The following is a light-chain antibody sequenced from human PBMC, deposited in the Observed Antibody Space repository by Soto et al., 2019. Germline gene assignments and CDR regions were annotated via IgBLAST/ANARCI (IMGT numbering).Light chain of an antibody. CDR3: QQSYSVPRT. Sequence: EIVLTQSPATLSLSPGERATLSCRASQSVSSYLAWYQQKPGQAPRLLIYDASNRATGIPARFSGSGSGTDFTLTISSLEPEDFAVYYCQQSYSVPRTFGQGTKVEV. CDR2: DAS. V-gene: IGKV3-11*01. CDR1: QSVSSY. J-gene: IGKJ1*01.